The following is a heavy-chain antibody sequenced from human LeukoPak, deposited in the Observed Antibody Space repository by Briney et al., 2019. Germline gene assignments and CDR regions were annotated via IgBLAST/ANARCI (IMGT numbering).Heavy chain of an antibody. D-gene: IGHD2-21*02. J-gene: IGHJ3*02. V-gene: IGHV7-4-1*02. Sequence: ASVKVSCKASGYTFTSYAMNWVRQAPGQGLEWMGWINTNTGNPTYAQGFTGRFVFSLDTSVSTAYLRISSLKAEDTAVYYCARDYCGGDCYPDHDAFDIWGQGTMVTVSS. CDR2: INTNTGNP. CDR1: GYTFTSYA. CDR3: ARDYCGGDCYPDHDAFDI.